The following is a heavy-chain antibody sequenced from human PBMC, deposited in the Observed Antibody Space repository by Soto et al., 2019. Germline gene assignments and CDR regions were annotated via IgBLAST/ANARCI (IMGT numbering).Heavy chain of an antibody. CDR2: ISYDGSNK. V-gene: IGHV3-30*18. CDR3: AKETEHSSSVDDTSYYSYGIDV. J-gene: IGHJ6*02. Sequence: QVQLVESGGGVVQPGRSLRLSCAASGFTFSSYGMHWVRQAPGKGLEWVAVISYDGSNKYYADSVKGRFTISRDNSKNTLYMQTNSLRAEDKAVYYSAKETEHSSSVDDTSYYSYGIDVWGQGTTVTVSS. D-gene: IGHD6-6*01. CDR1: GFTFSSYG.